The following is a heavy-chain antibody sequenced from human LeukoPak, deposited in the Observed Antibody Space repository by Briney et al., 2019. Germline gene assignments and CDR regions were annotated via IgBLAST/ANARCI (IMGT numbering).Heavy chain of an antibody. CDR3: AKDRGYDTGSGFDY. CDR1: GFTFSSYG. J-gene: IGHJ4*02. V-gene: IGHV3-30*02. Sequence: GGSLRLSCAASGFTFSSYGMHWVRQAPGKGLEWVAFIRYDGSNKYYADSVKGRFTISRDNSKNTLYLQMNSLRAEDTALYYCAKDRGYDTGSGFDYWGQGTLVTVSS. CDR2: IRYDGSNK. D-gene: IGHD3-22*01.